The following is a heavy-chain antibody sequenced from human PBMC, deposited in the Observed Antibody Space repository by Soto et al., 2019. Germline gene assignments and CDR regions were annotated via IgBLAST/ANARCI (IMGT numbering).Heavy chain of an antibody. D-gene: IGHD3-22*01. J-gene: IGHJ4*02. CDR1: GFTFSDYY. CDR2: LSGSATYT. Sequence: LRVSCAASGFTFSDYYMSWIRQTPGKGLEWVSYLSGSATYTNYADSVKGRFTISRDNAKNSLYLQMNSLRAEDTAVYYCARYDSSGYYIDYWGQGTLVTVSS. V-gene: IGHV3-11*06. CDR3: ARYDSSGYYIDY.